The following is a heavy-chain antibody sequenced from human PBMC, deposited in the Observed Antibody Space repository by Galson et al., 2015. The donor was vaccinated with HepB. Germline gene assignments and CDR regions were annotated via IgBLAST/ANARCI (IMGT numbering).Heavy chain of an antibody. D-gene: IGHD4-17*01. Sequence: QSGAEVKKPGESLKISCKASGYSFTNYWIGWVRQMPGKSLEWMGIIYPGDSDTKYSPSFQGQVTISADKSISTAYLQWSSLKASDTAMYYCARLWTTVTTGFDYWGQGTLVTVSS. CDR1: GYSFTNYW. CDR3: ARLWTTVTTGFDY. V-gene: IGHV5-51*01. J-gene: IGHJ4*02. CDR2: IYPGDSDT.